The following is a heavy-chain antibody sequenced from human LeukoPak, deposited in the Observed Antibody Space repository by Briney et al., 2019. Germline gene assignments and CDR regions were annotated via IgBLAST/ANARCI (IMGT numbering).Heavy chain of an antibody. D-gene: IGHD6-13*01. Sequence: SETLSLSCTVSGGSIRSYYWSWIRQPPGKGLEWIGYIYYSGSTNYNPSLKSRVTISVDTSKNQFSLKLSSVTAADTAVYYCARGIAPLDYWGQGTLVTVSS. J-gene: IGHJ4*02. CDR1: GGSIRSYY. V-gene: IGHV4-59*01. CDR3: ARGIAPLDY. CDR2: IYYSGST.